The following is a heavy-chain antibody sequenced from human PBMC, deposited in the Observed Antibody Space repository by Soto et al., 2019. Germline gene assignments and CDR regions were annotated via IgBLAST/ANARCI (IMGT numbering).Heavy chain of an antibody. CDR2: IYHGGST. V-gene: IGHV4-30-2*01. CDR1: GGSVGSGGSS. Sequence: PSETLSLTCAVSGGSVGSGGSSWSWIRQPPGKALVWIGYIYHGGSTYYNPSLKSRVSISVDRSNNQFSLKLNSVTAADTAVYYCAGGGDYSDSSGYPAIDYWGQGTLVTVSS. D-gene: IGHD3-22*01. J-gene: IGHJ4*02. CDR3: AGGGDYSDSSGYPAIDY.